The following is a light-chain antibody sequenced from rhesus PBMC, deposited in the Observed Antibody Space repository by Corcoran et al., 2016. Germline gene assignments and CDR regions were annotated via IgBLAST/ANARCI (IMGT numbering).Light chain of an antibody. CDR1: SSNVGNQG. Sequence: QAGLTKPPSVSKGLRQTATRTCTGNSSNVGNQGAAWLQQHQGHPPKLLSYRNNNRPSGISERFSASRSENTASLTITGLQSEDEADYYCSAWDSSLCAHVFGSGTKLTVL. CDR2: RNN. V-gene: IGLV10-114*01. J-gene: IGLJ6*01. CDR3: SAWDSSLCAHV.